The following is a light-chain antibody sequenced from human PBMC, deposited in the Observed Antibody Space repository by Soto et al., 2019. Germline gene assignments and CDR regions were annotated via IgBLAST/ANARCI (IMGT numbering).Light chain of an antibody. CDR3: GADHGSGSNFVYV. Sequence: QLVLTQPPSASASLGASVTLTCTLSSGYSNYKVDWYQQRPEKGPRFVMRVGTGGIVGSKGDGIPDRFSVLGSGLNRYLTIKNIQEEDESDYHCGADHGSGSNFVYVFGTGTKVTVL. CDR2: VGTGGIVG. CDR1: SGYSNYK. V-gene: IGLV9-49*01. J-gene: IGLJ1*01.